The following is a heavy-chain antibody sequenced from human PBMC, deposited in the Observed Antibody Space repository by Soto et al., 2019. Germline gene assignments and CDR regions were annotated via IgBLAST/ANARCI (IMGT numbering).Heavy chain of an antibody. D-gene: IGHD6-19*01. CDR3: ASGSSGLQTRWWFDS. Sequence: EVQLLESGGGLVQPGGSLRLSCAASGFTFSTYAMRWVRQAPGKGLEWVSAISGSGATTYYADSVKGRFTISRDNSKNTLDLQMNSLRAEDPAEYYCASGSSGLQTRWWFDSWGQGTLVTVSS. CDR1: GFTFSTYA. J-gene: IGHJ5*01. V-gene: IGHV3-23*01. CDR2: ISGSGATT.